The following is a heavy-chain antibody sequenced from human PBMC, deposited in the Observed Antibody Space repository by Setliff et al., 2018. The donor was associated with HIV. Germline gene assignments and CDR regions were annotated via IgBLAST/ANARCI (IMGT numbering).Heavy chain of an antibody. D-gene: IGHD6-13*01. Sequence: SVKVSCKASGYTFSDYDVAWVRQAPGQGLEWMGMIIPMYNIPAYAQKFQGRVTFTADESTSTAYMELSSLSSEDTAVYYCARDQTGVAAAAFGGGSAWSDEGFDIWGQGTMVTVSS. CDR2: IIPMYNIP. V-gene: IGHV1-69*13. J-gene: IGHJ3*02. CDR3: ARDQTGVAAAAFGGGSAWSDEGFDI. CDR1: GYTFSDYD.